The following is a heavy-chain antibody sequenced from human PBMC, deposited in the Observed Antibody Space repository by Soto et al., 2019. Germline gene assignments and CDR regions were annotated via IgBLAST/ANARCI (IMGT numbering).Heavy chain of an antibody. V-gene: IGHV3-33*01. Sequence: QVQLVESGGGVVQPGGSQRLSCEASGCPFSAYGMHWIRQAPGKGLEWVAVIWFDSSHSFYADSVQGRFTVSRDNSKNTQYLQMSSLRAEDTAVYYCARYSSNSYYFDYWGQGALVTVSS. CDR2: IWFDSSHS. CDR3: ARYSSNSYYFDY. CDR1: GCPFSAYG. D-gene: IGHD6-13*01. J-gene: IGHJ4*02.